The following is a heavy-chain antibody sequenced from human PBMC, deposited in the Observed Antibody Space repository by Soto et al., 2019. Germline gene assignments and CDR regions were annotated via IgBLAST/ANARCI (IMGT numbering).Heavy chain of an antibody. CDR1: GYTFTNYA. D-gene: IGHD1-1*01. V-gene: IGHV1-3*04. J-gene: IGHJ5*02. CDR2: INTGNGNT. CDR3: ARGPQRNWSDP. Sequence: GASVKVSCKASGYTFTNYAMHWVRQAPGQRLEWMGWINTGNGNTKYSQKFQGRVTITKNTSASTAYMELSSLRSEDTAVYYCARGPQRNWSDPWGQGTLVTVSS.